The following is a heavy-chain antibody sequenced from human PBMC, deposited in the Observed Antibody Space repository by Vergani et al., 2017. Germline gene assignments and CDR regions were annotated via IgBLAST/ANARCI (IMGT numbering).Heavy chain of an antibody. D-gene: IGHD6-13*01. CDR2: ISSSSSTI. CDR3: ARDLGSSWYGLSNWFDP. CDR1: GSTVSGYS. J-gene: IGHJ5*02. Sequence: ELQLVESGGGLVQPGGSLRLSCAASGSTVSGYSMNWVRQAPGKGLEWVSYISSSSSTIYYADSVKGRFTISRDNAKNSLYLQMNSLRAEDTAVYYCARDLGSSWYGLSNWFDPWGQGTLVTVSS. V-gene: IGHV3-48*01.